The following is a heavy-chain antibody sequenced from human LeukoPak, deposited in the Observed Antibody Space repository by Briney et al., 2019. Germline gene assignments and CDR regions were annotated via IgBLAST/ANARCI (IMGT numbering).Heavy chain of an antibody. V-gene: IGHV3-48*02. J-gene: IGHJ4*02. D-gene: IGHD1-1*01. CDR1: GFTFSSYS. CDR3: ARNGWKSLDY. Sequence: GGSLRLSCAASGFTFSSYSVNWVRQAPGKGLEWVSYISSSSTIYYADSVKGRFTISRDNAKNSLYLQMNSLRDEDTAVYYCARNGWKSLDYWGQGTLVTVSS. CDR2: ISSSSTI.